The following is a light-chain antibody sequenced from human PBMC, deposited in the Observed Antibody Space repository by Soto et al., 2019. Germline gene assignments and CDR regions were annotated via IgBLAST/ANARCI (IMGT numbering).Light chain of an antibody. CDR2: PAS. CDR3: LQDYSYPLT. Sequence: AIQMTQSPSSLSASVGDRITITCRASQGIRNDLSWYQQKSGKAPKLLIFPASSLQSGVPSRFSGSGSGTDFTLTSSSLQPEDFATYYCLQDYSYPLTFGGGTKVEIK. V-gene: IGKV1-6*01. CDR1: QGIRND. J-gene: IGKJ4*01.